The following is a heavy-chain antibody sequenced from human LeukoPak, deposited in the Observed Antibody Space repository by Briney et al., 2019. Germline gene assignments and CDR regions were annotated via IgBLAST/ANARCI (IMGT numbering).Heavy chain of an antibody. Sequence: GGSLRLSCAASGFTFSSYWMSWVRQAPGKGLEWVANIKQDGSEKYYVVSVKGRFTISRDNAKNSLYLQMNSLRAEDTAVYYCARDEWGMTTVTLYYYGMDVWGQGTTVTVSS. CDR1: GFTFSSYW. J-gene: IGHJ6*02. D-gene: IGHD4-17*01. CDR3: ARDEWGMTTVTLYYYGMDV. V-gene: IGHV3-7*01. CDR2: IKQDGSEK.